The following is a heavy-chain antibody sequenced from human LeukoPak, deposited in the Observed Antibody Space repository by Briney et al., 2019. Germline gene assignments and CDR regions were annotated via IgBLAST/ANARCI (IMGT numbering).Heavy chain of an antibody. CDR2: IYNSGTT. CDR1: GGSFSSGDYY. CDR3: ARDPYSRGFYGTAFDI. Sequence: SETLSLTCSISGGSFSSGDYYWSWIRRPAGKGLEWIGRIYNSGTTTYNPSLESRVTISVNTFKNQFSLKLTSVTSADTAVYYCARDPYSRGFYGTAFDIRGQGTEITVSS. J-gene: IGHJ3*02. D-gene: IGHD6-13*01. V-gene: IGHV4-61*02.